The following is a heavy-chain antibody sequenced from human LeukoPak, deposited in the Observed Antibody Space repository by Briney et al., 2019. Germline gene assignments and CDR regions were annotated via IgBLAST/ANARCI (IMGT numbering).Heavy chain of an antibody. Sequence: GASVKVSCKASGYTFTIYGIGWVRQAPGQGLEWMGWISAYNGNTNYVQKLQGRVTMTTDTSTSTAHMELRSLRSDDTAVYYCARGDITISGVVMHFDYWGQGTLVTVSS. CDR1: GYTFTIYG. D-gene: IGHD3-3*01. CDR2: ISAYNGNT. J-gene: IGHJ4*02. V-gene: IGHV1-18*01. CDR3: ARGDITISGVVMHFDY.